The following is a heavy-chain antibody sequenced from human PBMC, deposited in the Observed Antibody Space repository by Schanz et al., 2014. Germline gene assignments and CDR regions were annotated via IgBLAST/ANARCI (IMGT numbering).Heavy chain of an antibody. Sequence: EVQLLESGGGLVQPGGSLRLSCAASGFTFTTHSMTWVRQAPGKGLEWVSGISGSGGRTYYADSVKGRFTISRDNSKTTLSLQMNSLRAEDTAVYYCAREQIMAAAGLVDYWGHGTLVTVSS. V-gene: IGHV3-23*01. CDR3: AREQIMAAAGLVDY. CDR1: GFTFTTHS. J-gene: IGHJ4*01. D-gene: IGHD6-13*01. CDR2: ISGSGGRT.